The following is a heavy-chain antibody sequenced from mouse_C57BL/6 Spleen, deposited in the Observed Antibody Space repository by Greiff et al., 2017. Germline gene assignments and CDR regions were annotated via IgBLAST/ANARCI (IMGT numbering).Heavy chain of an antibody. Sequence: EVQRVESGPGLVKPSQSLSLTCSVTGYSITSGYYWNWIRQFPGNKLEWMGYISYDGSNNYNPSLKNRISITRDTSKNQFFLKLNSVTTEDTATYYCARDGYDYDGDWFAYWGQGTLVTVSA. CDR1: GYSITSGYY. V-gene: IGHV3-6*01. CDR3: ARDGYDYDGDWFAY. D-gene: IGHD2-4*01. CDR2: ISYDGSN. J-gene: IGHJ3*01.